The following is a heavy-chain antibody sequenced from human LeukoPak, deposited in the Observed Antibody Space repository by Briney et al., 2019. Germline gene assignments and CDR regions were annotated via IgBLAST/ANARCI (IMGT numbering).Heavy chain of an antibody. CDR2: INPSGGST. V-gene: IGHV1-46*01. D-gene: IGHD2-21*01. CDR3: ARSGVWWEKVVSHLGY. CDR1: GYTLTELS. J-gene: IGHJ4*02. Sequence: EASVKVSCKVSGYTLTELSMHWVRQAPGKGLEWMGIINPSGGSTSYAQKFQGRVTMTRDTSTSTVYMELSSLRSEDTAVYYCARSGVWWEKVVSHLGYWGQGTLVTVSS.